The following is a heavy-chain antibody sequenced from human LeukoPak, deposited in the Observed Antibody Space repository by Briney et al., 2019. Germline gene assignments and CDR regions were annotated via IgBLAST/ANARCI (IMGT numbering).Heavy chain of an antibody. CDR2: ISSSSTI. J-gene: IGHJ6*02. Sequence: GGSLRLSCAASGFTFSSQSMNWVRQAPGKGLEWVSSISSSSTIYYADSVKGRFTISRDNAKNSLYLQMNSLRDEDTAVYYCASFFEYSSSSRAYYYYGMDVWGQGTTVTVSS. D-gene: IGHD6-6*01. CDR1: GFTFSSQS. CDR3: ASFFEYSSSSRAYYYYGMDV. V-gene: IGHV3-48*02.